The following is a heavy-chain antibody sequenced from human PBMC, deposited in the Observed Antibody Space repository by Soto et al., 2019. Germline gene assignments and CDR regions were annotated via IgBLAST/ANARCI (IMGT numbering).Heavy chain of an antibody. Sequence: QVQLQESGPGLVKPSQTLSLTCTVSGGSISSGGYYWSWIRQHPGKGLEWIGYIYYSGSTYYNSSLKSRVTISVDTSKNQFSLKLSSVTAADTAVYYCATSVPLDYYYGMDVWGQGTTVTVSS. CDR3: ATSVPLDYYYGMDV. CDR1: GGSISSGGYY. CDR2: IYYSGST. V-gene: IGHV4-31*03. J-gene: IGHJ6*02.